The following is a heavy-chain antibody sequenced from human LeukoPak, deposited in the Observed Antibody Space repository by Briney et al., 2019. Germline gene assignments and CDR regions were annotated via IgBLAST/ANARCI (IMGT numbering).Heavy chain of an antibody. CDR2: VNLKSGNT. J-gene: IGHJ4*02. V-gene: IGHV1-8*03. CDR3: AKARIQLWYPFDY. Sequence: ASVKVSCKASGYTFTRYDINWVRQATGQGLEWMGWVNLKSGNTGSAQKFQGRVTITRDTSINTAYMELRSLRSDDTAVYYCAKARIQLWYPFDYWGQGTLVTVSS. D-gene: IGHD5-18*01. CDR1: GYTFTRYD.